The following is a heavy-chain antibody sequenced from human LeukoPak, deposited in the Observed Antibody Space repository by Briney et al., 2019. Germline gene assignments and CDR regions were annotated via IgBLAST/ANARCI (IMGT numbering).Heavy chain of an antibody. Sequence: SQTLSLTRTVPGGSISSGSYYWSWIRQPAGKGLEWIGRIYTSGSTNYNPSLKSRVTISVDTSKNQFSLNLNSVTAADTAVYYCAREGYFYGSGSYNLDYWGQGTLVTVSS. CDR1: GGSISSGSYY. J-gene: IGHJ4*02. V-gene: IGHV4-61*02. CDR3: AREGYFYGSGSYNLDY. D-gene: IGHD3-10*01. CDR2: IYTSGST.